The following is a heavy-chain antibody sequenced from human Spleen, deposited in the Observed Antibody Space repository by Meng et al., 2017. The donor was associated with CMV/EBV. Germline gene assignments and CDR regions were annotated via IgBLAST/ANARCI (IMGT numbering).Heavy chain of an antibody. CDR3: ARVRRWRGIAPWGFDY. CDR2: INPNSGGT. J-gene: IGHJ4*02. CDR1: GYTFTDYY. Sequence: ASVKVSCKASGYTFTDYYIHWIRQAPGQGLEWMGWINPNSGGTNYAQKFQGRVTMTRDTSISTAYMELSRLRSDDTAVYYCARVRRWRGIAPWGFDYWGQGTLVTVSS. V-gene: IGHV1-2*02. D-gene: IGHD6-13*01.